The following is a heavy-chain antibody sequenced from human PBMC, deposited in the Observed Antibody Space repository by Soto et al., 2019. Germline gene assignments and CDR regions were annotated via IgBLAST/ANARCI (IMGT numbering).Heavy chain of an antibody. D-gene: IGHD3-16*02. Sequence: GASVKVSCKASSYTFTSYGISWVRQAPGQGLEWMGWISAYNGNTNYAQKLQGRVTMTTDTSTGTAYMELRSLRSDDTAVYYCAIERGYDYVWGSYRYTGDYYYGMDVWGQGTTVTVSS. V-gene: IGHV1-18*04. CDR2: ISAYNGNT. J-gene: IGHJ6*02. CDR1: SYTFTSYG. CDR3: AIERGYDYVWGSYRYTGDYYYGMDV.